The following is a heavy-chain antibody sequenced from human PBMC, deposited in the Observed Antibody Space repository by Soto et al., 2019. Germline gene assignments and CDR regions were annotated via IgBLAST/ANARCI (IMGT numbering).Heavy chain of an antibody. D-gene: IGHD3-10*01. CDR2: IATYNNNK. V-gene: IGHV1-18*01. CDR3: ARVVRGVVNWFDP. J-gene: IGHJ5*02. CDR1: GDTVANFG. Sequence: HLVQSGPEVKRPGASITVSCKTSGDTVANFGLSWVRQAPGQGLEWMGWIATYNNNKNYAQKFQCRLTLTKATSTSTSSVELESLGYDDTAVYYCARVVRGVVNWFDPWGQGTLVTVSS.